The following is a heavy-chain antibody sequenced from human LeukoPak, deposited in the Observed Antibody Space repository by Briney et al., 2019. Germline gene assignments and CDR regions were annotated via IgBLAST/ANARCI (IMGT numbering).Heavy chain of an antibody. V-gene: IGHV1-24*01. J-gene: IGHJ6*02. CDR2: FDPEDGET. D-gene: IGHD3-3*01. Sequence: GASVKVSCKVSGYTLTELSMHWVRQAPGKGLEWMGGFDPEDGETIYAQKFQGRVTMTEDTSTDTAYMELSSLRSEDTAVYYCATVTDFWSHLISSGYYYYYGMDVWGQGTTVTASS. CDR3: ATVTDFWSHLISSGYYYYYGMDV. CDR1: GYTLTELS.